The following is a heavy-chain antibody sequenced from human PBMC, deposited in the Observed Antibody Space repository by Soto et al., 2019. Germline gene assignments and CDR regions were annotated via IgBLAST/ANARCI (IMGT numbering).Heavy chain of an antibody. V-gene: IGHV4-4*02. CDR2: IYHSGST. J-gene: IGHJ6*02. D-gene: IGHD3-22*01. CDR1: GGSIGSSNR. Sequence: PSETLSLTCAVSGGSIGSSNRWSWVRQPPGKGLEWIGEIYHSGSTNYSPSLKSRVTISVDKSKNQFSLKLSSVTAADTAVYYCAREPRGGYRRTYGMDVWGQGTTVTVS. CDR3: AREPRGGYRRTYGMDV.